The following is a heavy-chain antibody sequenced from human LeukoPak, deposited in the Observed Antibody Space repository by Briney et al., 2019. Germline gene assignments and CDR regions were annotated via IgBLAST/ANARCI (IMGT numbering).Heavy chain of an antibody. V-gene: IGHV1-18*01. J-gene: IGHJ4*02. Sequence: ASVKVSCKASGYTFTSYAITWVRQAPGQGLEWMGWINSYNGNTNYAQKLQGRVSMTTDTSTSTAYMELRSLRSDDTAVYYCARDQYQSPIDYWGQGTLVTVSS. CDR2: INSYNGNT. D-gene: IGHD4-11*01. CDR1: GYTFTSYA. CDR3: ARDQYQSPIDY.